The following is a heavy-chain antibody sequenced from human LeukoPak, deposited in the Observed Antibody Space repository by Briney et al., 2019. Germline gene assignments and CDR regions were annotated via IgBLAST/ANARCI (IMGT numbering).Heavy chain of an antibody. CDR3: ASRRQGYCSSTSCYTGWFDP. V-gene: IGHV4-34*01. CDR2: INHSGST. CDR1: GGSFSGYY. Sequence: SETLSLTCAVYGGSFSGYYWSWIRQPPGKGMEWNGEINHSGSTNYNPSLKRRVTISVDTSKNQFSLKLSSVTAADTAVYYCASRRQGYCSSTSCYTGWFDPWGQGTLVTVSS. J-gene: IGHJ5*02. D-gene: IGHD2-2*02.